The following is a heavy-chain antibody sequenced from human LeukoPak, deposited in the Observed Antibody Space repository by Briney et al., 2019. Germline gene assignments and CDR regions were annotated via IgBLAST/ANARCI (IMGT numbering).Heavy chain of an antibody. Sequence: GGSLRLSCAASGFTFSSYWMSWVRQAPGKGLEWVAHIKQDGSEKYYVDSVKGRFTISRDNAKNSLYLQMNSLRAEDTAVYYCARVRDIVVPDAFDIWGQGTMVTVSS. J-gene: IGHJ3*02. CDR3: ARVRDIVVPDAFDI. CDR2: IKQDGSEK. D-gene: IGHD2-2*01. CDR1: GFTFSSYW. V-gene: IGHV3-7*03.